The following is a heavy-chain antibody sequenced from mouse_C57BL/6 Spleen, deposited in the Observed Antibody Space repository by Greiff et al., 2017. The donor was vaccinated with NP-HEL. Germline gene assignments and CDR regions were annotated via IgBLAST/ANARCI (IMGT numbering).Heavy chain of an antibody. CDR2: LHPSDSDT. V-gene: IGHV1-74*01. J-gene: IGHJ2*01. CDR1: GYTFTSYW. D-gene: IGHD1-1*01. Sequence: VQLQQPGAELVKPGASVKVSCKASGYTFTSYWMHWVKQRPGQGLEWIGRLHPSDSDTNYNQKFKGKATLTVDKSSSTAYMQLSSLTSEDSAVYYCAIGVYGSSYFDYWGQGTTLTVSS. CDR3: AIGVYGSSYFDY.